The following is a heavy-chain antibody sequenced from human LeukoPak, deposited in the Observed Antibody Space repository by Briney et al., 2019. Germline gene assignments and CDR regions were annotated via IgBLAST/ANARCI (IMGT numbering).Heavy chain of an antibody. D-gene: IGHD2-2*01. CDR3: ARVNAYQLLSAWFDP. V-gene: IGHV3-48*01. Sequence: QPGGSLRLSCAASGFTFSSYSMNWVRQAPGKGLEWISYITSSSSTIYYADSVKGQFTISRDNAKSSLYLQMNSLRAEDTAVYYCARVNAYQLLSAWFDPWGQGTLVTVSS. J-gene: IGHJ5*02. CDR1: GFTFSSYS. CDR2: ITSSSSTI.